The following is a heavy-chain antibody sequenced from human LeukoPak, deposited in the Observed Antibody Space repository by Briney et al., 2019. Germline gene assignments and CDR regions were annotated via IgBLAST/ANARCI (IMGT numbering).Heavy chain of an antibody. CDR2: INPNSGGT. D-gene: IGHD5-18*01. V-gene: IGHV1-2*02. J-gene: IGHJ4*02. Sequence: GASVKVSCKASGYTFTGYYMHWVRQAPGQGLEWTGWINPNSGGTNYAQKFQGRVTMTRDTSISTAYMELSRLRSDDTAVYYCARATDTAMVTFDYWGQGTLVTVSS. CDR1: GYTFTGYY. CDR3: ARATDTAMVTFDY.